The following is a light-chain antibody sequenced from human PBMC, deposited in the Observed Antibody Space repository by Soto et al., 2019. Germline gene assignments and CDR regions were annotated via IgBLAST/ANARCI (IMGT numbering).Light chain of an antibody. CDR3: QSYDSSLSGSIV. Sequence: QSVLTQPPSVSGAPGQRVTISCTGSSSNIGAGYDVHWYQQLPGTAPKLLIYGNSNRPSGVPDQFSGSKSGTSASLAITGLQAEDEADYYCQSYDSSLSGSIVFGTGTKLTVL. V-gene: IGLV1-40*01. J-gene: IGLJ1*01. CDR1: SSNIGAGYD. CDR2: GNS.